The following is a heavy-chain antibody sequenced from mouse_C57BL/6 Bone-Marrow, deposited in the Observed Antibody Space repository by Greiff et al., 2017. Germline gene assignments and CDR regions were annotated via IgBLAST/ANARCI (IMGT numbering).Heavy chain of an antibody. CDR1: GFSLSTFGMG. CDR2: IWWDDDK. J-gene: IGHJ4*01. D-gene: IGHD1-1*01. CDR3: ALTVVRGTYYAMDY. V-gene: IGHV8-8*01. Sequence: QVTLKVSGPGILQPSQTLSLTCSFSGFSLSTFGMGVGWIRQPSGKGLEWLAHIWWDDDKYYNPALKSRLTNSKDTSKNQVFLKIANVDTADTATYYCALTVVRGTYYAMDYWGQGTSVTVSS.